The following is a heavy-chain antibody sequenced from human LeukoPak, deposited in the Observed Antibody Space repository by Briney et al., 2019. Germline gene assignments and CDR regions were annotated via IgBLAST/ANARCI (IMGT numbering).Heavy chain of an antibody. CDR3: VRERGPFDGFDI. J-gene: IGHJ3*02. CDR2: IWVDGINK. V-gene: IGHV3-33*01. CDR1: GFTFSSYG. Sequence: GGSLRLSSAASGFTFSSYGMHWVRQAPGKGLEWVTVIWVDGINKYYADSVRGRFTISRDNSKNTPYLEMNSLRTEDTAVYYCVRERGPFDGFDIWGQGTMVTVSS.